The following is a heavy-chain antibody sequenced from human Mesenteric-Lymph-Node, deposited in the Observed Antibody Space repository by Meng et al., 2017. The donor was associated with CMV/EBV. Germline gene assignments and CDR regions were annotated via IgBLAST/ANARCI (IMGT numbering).Heavy chain of an antibody. CDR1: GYTFISYG. CDR2: ISAYNGNT. Sequence: ASVKVSCKASGYTFISYGISWVRQAPGQGLVWMGWISAYNGNTNSAQKFHGRVAMTTDTSTSTAYMELRSLGSDDTAVYYGARESRGGCLLTWGQGTLVTVSS. D-gene: IGHD2-21*01. CDR3: ARESRGGCLLT. V-gene: IGHV1-18*01. J-gene: IGHJ5*02.